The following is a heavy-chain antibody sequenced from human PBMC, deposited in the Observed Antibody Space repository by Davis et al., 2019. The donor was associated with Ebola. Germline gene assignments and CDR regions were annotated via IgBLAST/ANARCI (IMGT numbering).Heavy chain of an antibody. CDR2: IIPIFGTA. Sequence: SVKVSCKASGGTFSSYAINWVRQAPGQGLEWMGGIIPIFGTANYAQKFQGRVTITADESTSTAYMELSSLRSEDTAVYYCSRDGGAGFDYWGQGTLVTVSS. CDR3: SRDGGAGFDY. J-gene: IGHJ4*02. V-gene: IGHV1-69*13. CDR1: GGTFSSYA. D-gene: IGHD3-16*01.